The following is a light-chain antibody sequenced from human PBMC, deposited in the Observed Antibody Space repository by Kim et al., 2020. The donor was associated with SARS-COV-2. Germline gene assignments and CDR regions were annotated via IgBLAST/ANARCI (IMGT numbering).Light chain of an antibody. Sequence: VTRTGTRSSCNVGAGYDLDWCQQHPRTAPQLLLFGNNNRPPSVPARLSGAKSCTSASLAITGRQAEDEADYYCRSYGSSMSGSLVFGGGTQLTVL. V-gene: IGLV1-40*01. CDR2: GNN. CDR1: SCNVGAGYD. CDR3: RSYGSSMSGSLV. J-gene: IGLJ3*02.